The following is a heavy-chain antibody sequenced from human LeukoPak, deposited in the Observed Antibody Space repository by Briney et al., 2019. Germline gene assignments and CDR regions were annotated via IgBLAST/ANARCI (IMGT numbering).Heavy chain of an antibody. Sequence: PGGSLRLSCTTSGLIFDDHAMSWVRHAPGKGLEWVSGINWNGGSTYYADFVKGRFTISRDNAKNSLYLQMNSLRAEDTAFYYCARQNIVVVPHFDYWGQGTLVTVSS. CDR2: INWNGGST. CDR3: ARQNIVVVPHFDY. CDR1: GLIFDDHA. V-gene: IGHV3-20*04. J-gene: IGHJ4*02. D-gene: IGHD2-15*01.